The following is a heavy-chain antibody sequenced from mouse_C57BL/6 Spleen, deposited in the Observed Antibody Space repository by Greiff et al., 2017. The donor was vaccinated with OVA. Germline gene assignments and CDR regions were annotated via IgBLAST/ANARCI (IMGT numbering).Heavy chain of an antibody. V-gene: IGHV1-53*01. J-gene: IGHJ3*01. CDR2: INPSSGYT. CDR3: AREVRGYYGIAY. D-gene: IGHD2-1*01. Sequence: QVQLQQSGAELVKPGASVKLSCKASGYTFTSYCMHWVKQRPGQGLEWIGYINPSSGYTTYNQKFKSKATLTVDKSSSTAYMQLSSLTSEDSAVYYCAREVRGYYGIAYWGQGTLVTVSA. CDR1: GYTFTSYC.